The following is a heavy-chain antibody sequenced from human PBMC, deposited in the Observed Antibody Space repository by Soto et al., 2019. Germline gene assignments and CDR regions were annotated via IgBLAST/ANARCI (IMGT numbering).Heavy chain of an antibody. CDR2: INHSGST. CDR3: ARAVGGYDFWSASYYYYYYMDV. Sequence: QVQLQQWGAGLLKPSETLSLTCAVYGGSFSGYYWSWIRRPPGRGLEWIGEINHSGSTNYNPSLKSRVTMSVDTSKNQFSLKLSSVTAADTAVYFCARAVGGYDFWSASYYYYYYMDVWGKGTTVTVSS. V-gene: IGHV4-34*01. D-gene: IGHD3-3*01. J-gene: IGHJ6*03. CDR1: GGSFSGYY.